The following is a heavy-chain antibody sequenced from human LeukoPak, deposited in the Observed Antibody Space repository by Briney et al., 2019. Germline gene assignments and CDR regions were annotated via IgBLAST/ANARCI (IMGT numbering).Heavy chain of an antibody. J-gene: IGHJ4*02. CDR2: IYSGGST. Sequence: PGGSLRLSCAASGFTVSSNYMSWVRQAPGKGLEWVSVIYSGGSTYYADSVKGRFTISRDNSKNTLYLQMNSLRAEDTAVYYCARDSGFYSSGWYDPHWGQGTLVTVSS. D-gene: IGHD6-19*01. V-gene: IGHV3-66*01. CDR1: GFTVSSNY. CDR3: ARDSGFYSSGWYDPH.